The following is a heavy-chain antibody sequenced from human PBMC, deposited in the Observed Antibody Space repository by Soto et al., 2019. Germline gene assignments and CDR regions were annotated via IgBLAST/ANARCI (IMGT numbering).Heavy chain of an antibody. J-gene: IGHJ6*02. D-gene: IGHD3-16*01. CDR1: GFTFSSYG. Sequence: QVQLVESGGGVVQPGRSLRLSCAASGFTFSSYGMHWVRQAPGKGLEWVAVIWYDGSNKYYADSVKGRFTISRDNSKNTLYLQMNSLRAEDTAVYYCARDQYDYVWGGEVGMDVWGQGTTVTVCS. CDR2: IWYDGSNK. V-gene: IGHV3-33*01. CDR3: ARDQYDYVWGGEVGMDV.